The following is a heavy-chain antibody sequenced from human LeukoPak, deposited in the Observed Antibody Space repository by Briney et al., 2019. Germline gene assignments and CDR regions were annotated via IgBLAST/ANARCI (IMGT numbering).Heavy chain of an antibody. CDR2: ISSSSSTI. CDR1: GFTFSSYS. J-gene: IGHJ4*02. D-gene: IGHD6-13*01. Sequence: GGSLRLSCAASGFTFSSYSMNWVRQAPGKGLEWVSYISSSSSTIYYADSVKGRFTISRDNAKNSLYLQMNSLRAEDTAVYYCAREFGSSGRDFDYWGQGTLVTVSS. V-gene: IGHV3-48*01. CDR3: AREFGSSGRDFDY.